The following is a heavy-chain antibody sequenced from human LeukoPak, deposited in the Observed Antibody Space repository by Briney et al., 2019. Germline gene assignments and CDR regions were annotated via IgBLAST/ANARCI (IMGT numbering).Heavy chain of an antibody. Sequence: SGTLSLTCTVSGGSISTYYWSWLRQPPGKGLEWLGYIYYSGITNYDPSLKGRVTISVDTSKNQFSLKLSSVTAADTAVYYCARQKDYGDPFDCWGQGTLVTVSS. CDR2: IYYSGIT. CDR1: GGSISTYY. CDR3: ARQKDYGDPFDC. V-gene: IGHV4-59*08. D-gene: IGHD4-17*01. J-gene: IGHJ4*02.